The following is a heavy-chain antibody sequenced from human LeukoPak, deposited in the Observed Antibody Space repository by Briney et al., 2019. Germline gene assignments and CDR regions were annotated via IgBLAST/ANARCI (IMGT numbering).Heavy chain of an antibody. CDR1: GGSISSYY. D-gene: IGHD3-3*01. Sequence: SETLSLTSTVSGGSISSYYWSWIRQPPGKGLEWIGYIYYSGSTNYNPSLKSRVTISVDTSKNQFSLKLSSVTAADTAVYYCARHLRFLEWHGDAFDIWGQGTMVTVSS. CDR3: ARHLRFLEWHGDAFDI. V-gene: IGHV4-59*08. CDR2: IYYSGST. J-gene: IGHJ3*02.